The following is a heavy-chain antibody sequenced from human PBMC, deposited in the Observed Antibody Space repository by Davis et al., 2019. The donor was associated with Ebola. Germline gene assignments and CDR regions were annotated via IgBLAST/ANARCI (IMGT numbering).Heavy chain of an antibody. D-gene: IGHD2-2*01. Sequence: PSETLSLTCAVYGGSFNDYYWSWVRQSPGKGLEWIGSIYHSGSTYYSPSLKTRVTISVDMSKNQFSLMLTSVTAADTAVYFCARGGSTSPFDYWGQGTLVTVSS. CDR3: ARGGSTSPFDY. V-gene: IGHV4-34*01. CDR2: IYHSGST. J-gene: IGHJ4*02. CDR1: GGSFNDYY.